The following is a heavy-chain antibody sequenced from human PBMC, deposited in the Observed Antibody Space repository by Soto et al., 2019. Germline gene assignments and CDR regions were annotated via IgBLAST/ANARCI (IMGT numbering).Heavy chain of an antibody. D-gene: IGHD1-1*01. CDR1: GFTFSTYA. CDR3: AKGGWKGDYFAF. J-gene: IGHJ4*02. Sequence: GGSLRLSCVASGFTFSTYAMSWVRQAPGKGLEWVSRISASGDTTNYADSVKGRFTISRDNSKNTVYLQMNSLRAEDTAIYSCAKGGWKGDYFAFWGQGTRVTVSS. V-gene: IGHV3-23*01. CDR2: ISASGDTT.